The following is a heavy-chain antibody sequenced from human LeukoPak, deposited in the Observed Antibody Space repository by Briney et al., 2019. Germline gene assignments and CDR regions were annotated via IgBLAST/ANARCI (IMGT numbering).Heavy chain of an antibody. J-gene: IGHJ4*02. CDR3: ARGYYDSSGYYYFDY. CDR2: IIPILGIA. D-gene: IGHD3-22*01. V-gene: IGHV1-69*04. Sequence: GASVKVSCKASGGTFSSYAISWVRQAPGQGLEWMGRIIPILGIANYAQKFQGRVTITADKSTSTAYMELSSLRSEDTAVYYCARGYYDSSGYYYFDYWGQGTLVTVSS. CDR1: GGTFSSYA.